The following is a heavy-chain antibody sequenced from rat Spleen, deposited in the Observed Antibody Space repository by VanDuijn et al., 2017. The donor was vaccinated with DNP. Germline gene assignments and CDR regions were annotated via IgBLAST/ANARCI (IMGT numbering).Heavy chain of an antibody. V-gene: IGHV7-7*01. CDR1: GFTFTDFY. CDR2: IRDKANGYTT. D-gene: IGHD1-7*01. Sequence: EVKLLESGGGLVQPGGSMRLSCAASGFTFTDFYMNWIRQPAGKAPEWLGFIRDKANGYTTEYNPSVKGRFTISRDNTQNMFYLQMNTLRAEDTATYYCTRRMTVDYWGQGVMVTVSS. J-gene: IGHJ2*01. CDR3: TRRMTVDY.